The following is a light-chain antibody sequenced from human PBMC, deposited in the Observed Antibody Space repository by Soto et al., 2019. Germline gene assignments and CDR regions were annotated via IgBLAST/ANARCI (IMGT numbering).Light chain of an antibody. V-gene: IGKV3-15*01. CDR3: QQYSTWPRT. Sequence: EIVLTQSPGTLSLSPGERATLSCRASQSVSNNYLAWYQQKPGQAPRLLIYGASTRATGIPARFSGSGSGTEFTLTISSLQSEDFAVYYCQQYSTWPRTFGQGTKVDI. CDR2: GAS. CDR1: QSVSNN. J-gene: IGKJ1*01.